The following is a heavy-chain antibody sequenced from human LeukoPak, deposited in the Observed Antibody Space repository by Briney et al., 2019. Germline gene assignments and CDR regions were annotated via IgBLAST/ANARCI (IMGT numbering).Heavy chain of an antibody. D-gene: IGHD4-17*01. Sequence: GGSLRLSCAASGFTFSSYAMSWVRQAPGKGLEWVSAISGSGGSTYYADSVKGRFTISRDNSKNTLYLLMNSLRAEDTAVYYCAKTYGDGTTVDYWGQGTLVTVSS. CDR2: ISGSGGST. J-gene: IGHJ4*02. V-gene: IGHV3-23*01. CDR1: GFTFSSYA. CDR3: AKTYGDGTTVDY.